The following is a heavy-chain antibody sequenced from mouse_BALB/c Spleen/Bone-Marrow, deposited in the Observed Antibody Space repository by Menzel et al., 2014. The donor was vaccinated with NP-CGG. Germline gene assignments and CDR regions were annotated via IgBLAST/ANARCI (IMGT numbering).Heavy chain of an antibody. D-gene: IGHD2-3*01. V-gene: IGHV1S34*01. CDR2: ISCYNGAT. J-gene: IGHJ2*01. CDR3: ARGDGYYVDFDY. Sequence: LVKTGDSVKISCKASGYSFTGYYMHWVKRSHGKSLERIGYISCYNGATSYNQKFKGKATFTVDTSSSTAYMQFNSLTSEDSAVYYCARGDGYYVDFDYWGQGTTLTVSS. CDR1: GYSFTGYY.